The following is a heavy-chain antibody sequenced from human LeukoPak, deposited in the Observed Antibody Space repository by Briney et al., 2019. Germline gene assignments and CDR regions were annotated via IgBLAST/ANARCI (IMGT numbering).Heavy chain of an antibody. Sequence: GGSLRLSCAAYGFTFSSYWMSWVSQAQGKGLEWVANIKQDGREKYYVDSLKGRFTISRDNAKNSLYLQVNSLRAEDTAVYYCARDRGSGCHDYWGQGTLVTVSS. V-gene: IGHV3-7*03. CDR2: IKQDGREK. CDR1: GFTFSSYW. D-gene: IGHD6-19*01. J-gene: IGHJ4*02. CDR3: ARDRGSGCHDY.